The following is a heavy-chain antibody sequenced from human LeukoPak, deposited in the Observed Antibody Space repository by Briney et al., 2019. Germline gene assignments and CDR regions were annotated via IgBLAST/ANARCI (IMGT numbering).Heavy chain of an antibody. CDR2: IKQDGSEK. V-gene: IGHV3-7*01. CDR3: ASRVVTASPEAFDI. CDR1: GFTFSSYW. D-gene: IGHD2-21*02. J-gene: IGHJ3*02. Sequence: GGSLRLSCAASGFTFSSYWMSWVRQAPGKGLEWVANIKQDGSEKYYVDSVKGRFTISRDNAKNSLYLQMNSLRAEDTAVYYCASRVVTASPEAFDIWGQGTMVTVSS.